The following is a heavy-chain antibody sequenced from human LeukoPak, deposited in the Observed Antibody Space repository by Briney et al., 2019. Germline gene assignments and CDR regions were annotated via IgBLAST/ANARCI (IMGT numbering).Heavy chain of an antibody. J-gene: IGHJ6*03. CDR3: ARSSGSYPYYYYYMDV. V-gene: IGHV1-69*13. CDR2: IIPIFGTA. D-gene: IGHD1-26*01. Sequence: ASVKVSCKASGGTFSSYAISWVRQAPGQGLEWMGGIIPIFGTANYAQKFQGRVTITADEFTSTAYMELSSLRSEDTAVYYCARSSGSYPYYYYYMDVWGKGTTVTVSS. CDR1: GGTFSSYA.